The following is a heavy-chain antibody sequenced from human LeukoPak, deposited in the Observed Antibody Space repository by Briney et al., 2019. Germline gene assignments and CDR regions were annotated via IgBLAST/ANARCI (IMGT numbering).Heavy chain of an antibody. V-gene: IGHV4-39*01. CDR1: GGSISNRNYH. CDR3: ARQTGSGLFILP. CDR2: ICSSGNT. D-gene: IGHD3/OR15-3a*01. Sequence: PSETLSLTCTVSGGSISNRNYHWGWIRQPPGKGLEWIGSICSSGNTYYNASLKSQISISIDTSKNQFSLRLTSVTAADTAVYYCARQTGSGLFILPGGQGTLVTVSS. J-gene: IGHJ4*02.